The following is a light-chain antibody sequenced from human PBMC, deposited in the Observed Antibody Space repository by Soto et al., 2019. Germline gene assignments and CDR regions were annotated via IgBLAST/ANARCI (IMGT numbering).Light chain of an antibody. V-gene: IGKV1-5*01. Sequence: DIQMTQSPSTLSASVGDRVAITCRASQSIGTFLAWYQQKPGKAPKLLFFGASRLQSGVPSRFSGSGSATEVTLIISILQPGDFAAYFCLQYKIWPYAFGQGTRLEI. CDR2: GAS. CDR3: LQYKIWPYA. CDR1: QSIGTF. J-gene: IGKJ2*01.